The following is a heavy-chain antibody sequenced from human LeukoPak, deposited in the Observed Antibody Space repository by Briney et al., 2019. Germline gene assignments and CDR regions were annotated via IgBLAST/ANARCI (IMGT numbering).Heavy chain of an antibody. CDR2: IDQHGTDK. CDR3: AKAVVAADSFEY. V-gene: IGHV3-7*01. J-gene: IGHJ4*02. Sequence: PGGSLRLSCVGSGFLFSGHYMNWVRQAPGKGLEWVANIDQHGTDKQYVASVRGRYTISRDNTKNSVYLQMDNLRVEDTAVYYCAKAVVAADSFEYWGQGTQVIVSS. D-gene: IGHD2-15*01. CDR1: GFLFSGHY.